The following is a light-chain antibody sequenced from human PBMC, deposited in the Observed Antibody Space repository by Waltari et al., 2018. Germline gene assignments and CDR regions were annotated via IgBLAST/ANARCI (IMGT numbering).Light chain of an antibody. J-gene: IGLJ1*01. CDR1: NIGSKS. CDR3: QVWDSNSDHYV. V-gene: IGLV3-21*02. CDR2: DNS. Sequence: SYVLAQPPSVSVAPGQTASITCGGNNIGSKSAPWYQQKPGQAPVLVVYDNSGRPSGIPERFSGSNSGNTATLTISGVDAGDEADYYCQVWDSNSDHYVFGTGTKVTAL.